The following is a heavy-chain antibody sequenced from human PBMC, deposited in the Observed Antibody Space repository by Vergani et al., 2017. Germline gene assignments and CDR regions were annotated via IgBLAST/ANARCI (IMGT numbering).Heavy chain of an antibody. CDR1: GFTFSSYS. D-gene: IGHD3-3*01. CDR3: ARVSLGGDFWSGYYRAADY. Sequence: DVQLVESGGGLVKPGGSLRLSCAASGFTFSSYSMNWVRQAPGKGLEWVSSISSSRSYIYYADSVKGRFTISRDNAKNSLYLQMNSLRAEDTAVYYCARVSLGGDFWSGYYRAADYWGQGTLVTVSS. V-gene: IGHV3-21*01. CDR2: ISSSRSYI. J-gene: IGHJ4*02.